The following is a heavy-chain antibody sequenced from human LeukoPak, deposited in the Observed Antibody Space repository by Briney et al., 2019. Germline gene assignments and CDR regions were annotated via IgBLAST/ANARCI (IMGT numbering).Heavy chain of an antibody. CDR3: AKGGTSVTRYVDH. V-gene: IGHV3-21*01. D-gene: IGHD4-17*01. CDR2: ISSSSSYI. J-gene: IGHJ4*02. Sequence: GGSLRLSCAASGFTFSSYSMNWVRQAPGKGLEWVSSISSSSSYIYYADSVKGRFTISRDNSQNTVYLQMNSLRADDTAVYYCAKGGTSVTRYVDHWGQGTLVTVSS. CDR1: GFTFSSYS.